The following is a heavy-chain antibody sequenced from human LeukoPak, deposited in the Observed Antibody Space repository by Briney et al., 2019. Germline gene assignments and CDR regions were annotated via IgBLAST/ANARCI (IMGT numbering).Heavy chain of an antibody. Sequence: SGPTLVKPTQTLTLTCTFSGFSLSTIGVGVGWIRQPPGKALEWLALIYWNDDKRYSPSLKSRLTITKDTSKNQMVLTMTNKDPVDTATDYCAHPPTFARSSWFDYWGQGTLVTVSS. CDR1: GFSLSTIGVG. CDR3: AHPPTFARSSWFDY. CDR2: IYWNDDK. D-gene: IGHD6-13*01. J-gene: IGHJ4*02. V-gene: IGHV2-5*01.